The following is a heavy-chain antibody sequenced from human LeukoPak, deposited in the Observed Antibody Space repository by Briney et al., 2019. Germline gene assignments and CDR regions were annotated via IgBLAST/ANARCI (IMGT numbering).Heavy chain of an antibody. CDR1: GGSFSGCY. V-gene: IGHV4-34*01. J-gene: IGHJ6*03. CDR3: ARHPRLTRVYYYYYYMDV. Sequence: PSETLSLTCAVYGGSFSGCYWSWIRQPPGKGLEWLGEINHSGSTNYNPSLKSRVTISVDTSKNQFSLKLSSVTAADTAVYYWARHPRLTRVYYYYYYMDVWGKGTTVTISS. CDR2: INHSGST.